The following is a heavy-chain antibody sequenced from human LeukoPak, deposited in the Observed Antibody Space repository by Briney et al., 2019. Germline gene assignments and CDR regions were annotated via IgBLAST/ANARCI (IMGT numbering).Heavy chain of an antibody. CDR3: ARDRITIFGVHFDY. Sequence: SETLSLTCAVYGGSFSGYYWSWIRQPPGKGLEWIGEINHSGSTNYNPSLKSRVTISVDTSKNQFSLKLSSVTAADTAVYYCARDRITIFGVHFDYWGQGTLVTVSS. V-gene: IGHV4-34*01. CDR2: INHSGST. J-gene: IGHJ4*02. D-gene: IGHD3-3*01. CDR1: GGSFSGYY.